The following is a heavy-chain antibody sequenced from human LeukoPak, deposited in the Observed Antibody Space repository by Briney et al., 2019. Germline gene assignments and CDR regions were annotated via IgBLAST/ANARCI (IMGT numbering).Heavy chain of an antibody. Sequence: ASVKVSCKSSVGTFSSYAISWVRQAPGQGLEWMGGIISIFGTANYAQKFQGGVAITADESMRTAYMELSSLRSEDTAVYYCARDRTAYDYIWGSYRHFDYWGRGTLVTVSS. CDR3: ARDRTAYDYIWGSYRHFDY. CDR1: VGTFSSYA. V-gene: IGHV1-69*13. J-gene: IGHJ4*02. CDR2: IISIFGTA. D-gene: IGHD3-16*02.